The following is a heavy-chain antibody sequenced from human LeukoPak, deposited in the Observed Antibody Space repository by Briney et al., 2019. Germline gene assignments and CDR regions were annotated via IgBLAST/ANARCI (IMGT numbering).Heavy chain of an antibody. J-gene: IGHJ4*02. V-gene: IGHV3-9*01. D-gene: IGHD4-17*01. CDR1: GFTFDDYA. Sequence: PGGSLRLSCAASGFTFDDYAMHWVRQAPGKGLEWVSGISWNSGSIGHADSVKGRFTISRDNAKNSLYLQMNSLRAEDTALYYCAKAATTVSSDFDYWGQGTLVTVSS. CDR3: AKAATTVSSDFDY. CDR2: ISWNSGSI.